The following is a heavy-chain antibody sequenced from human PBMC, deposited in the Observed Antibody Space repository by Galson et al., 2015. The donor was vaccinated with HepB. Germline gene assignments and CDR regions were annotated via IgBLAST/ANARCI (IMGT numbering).Heavy chain of an antibody. CDR1: GYTFTSYG. CDR3: ATDLYIVVVPAAMTPRPAAGYYYYMDV. CDR2: ISAYNGNT. J-gene: IGHJ6*03. D-gene: IGHD2-2*01. Sequence: QSGAEVTKPGASVKVSCTASGYTFTSYGISWVRQAPGQGLEWMGWISAYNGNTNYAQKLQGRVTMTTDTSTSTAYMELRRLRSDDTAVYYCATDLYIVVVPAAMTPRPAAGYYYYMDVWGKGTTVTVSS. V-gene: IGHV1-18*01.